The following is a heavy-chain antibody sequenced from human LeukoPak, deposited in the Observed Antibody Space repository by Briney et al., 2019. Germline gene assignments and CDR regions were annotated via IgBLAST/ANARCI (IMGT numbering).Heavy chain of an antibody. CDR1: GFTFSSYE. D-gene: IGHD4-11*01. CDR3: ARDSGDYSNYYYYYYMDV. CDR2: ISSSSSSTI. V-gene: IGHV3-48*01. J-gene: IGHJ6*03. Sequence: GGSLRLSCAASGFTFSSYEMNWVRQAPGKGLEWVSYISSSSSSTIYYADSVKGRFTISRDNAKNSLYLQMNSLRAEDTAVYYCARDSGDYSNYYYYYYMDVWGKGTTVTVSS.